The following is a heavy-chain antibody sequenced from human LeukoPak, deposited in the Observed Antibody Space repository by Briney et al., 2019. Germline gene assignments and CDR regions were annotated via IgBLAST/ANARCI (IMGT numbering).Heavy chain of an antibody. V-gene: IGHV3-9*01. Sequence: GGSLRLSCAASGFTFDDYAMHWVRQAPGKGLEWVSGISWNSGSIGYADSVEGRFTISRDNAKNSLYLQMNSLRAEDTALYYCAKEHYYDTSGTLDHWGQGTLVTVSS. D-gene: IGHD3-22*01. CDR1: GFTFDDYA. J-gene: IGHJ4*02. CDR3: AKEHYYDTSGTLDH. CDR2: ISWNSGSI.